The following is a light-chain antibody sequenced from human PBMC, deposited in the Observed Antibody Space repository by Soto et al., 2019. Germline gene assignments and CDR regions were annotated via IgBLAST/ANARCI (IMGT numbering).Light chain of an antibody. Sequence: QSVLTQPPSASGTTGQRVTISCSGSRSNIGSNPVNWYQQLPGTAPKLLIDSNNQRPSGVADRFSGSRSGTSASLAISGLQSEDEADYYCAAWDDSLYGRVFGTGTKLTVL. V-gene: IGLV1-44*01. CDR1: RSNIGSNP. CDR3: AAWDDSLYGRV. J-gene: IGLJ1*01. CDR2: SNN.